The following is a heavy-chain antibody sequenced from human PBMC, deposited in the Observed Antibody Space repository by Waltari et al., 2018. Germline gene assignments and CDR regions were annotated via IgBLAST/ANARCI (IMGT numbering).Heavy chain of an antibody. J-gene: IGHJ4*02. V-gene: IGHV3-49*03. D-gene: IGHD1-7*01. CDR1: GFTFGDYA. CDR2: IRSKAYGGTT. Sequence: EVQLVESGGGLVQPGRSLRLSCTASGFTFGDYAMSWFRQAPGKGLEWVGFIRSKAYGGTTEYAASVKGRFTISRDDSKSIAYLQMNSLKTEDTAVYYCTRRPITGTVSNDYWGQGTLVTVSS. CDR3: TRRPITGTVSNDY.